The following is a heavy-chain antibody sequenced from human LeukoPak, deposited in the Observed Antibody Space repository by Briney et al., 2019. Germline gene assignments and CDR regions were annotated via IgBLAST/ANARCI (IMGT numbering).Heavy chain of an antibody. Sequence: ASVKVSCKASGYTFTSYDINWVRQATGQGLEWMGWMNPNSGNTGYAQKFQGRVTMTRNTSISTAYMELSSLRSEDTAVYHCARGSAAGTGVSYDYWGQGTLVTVSS. CDR3: ARGSAAGTGVSYDY. V-gene: IGHV1-8*01. D-gene: IGHD6-13*01. CDR1: GYTFTSYD. J-gene: IGHJ4*02. CDR2: MNPNSGNT.